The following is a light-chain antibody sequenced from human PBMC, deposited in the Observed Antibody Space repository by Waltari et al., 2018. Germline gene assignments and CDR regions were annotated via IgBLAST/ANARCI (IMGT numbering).Light chain of an antibody. Sequence: ILTQPHSVSESPGKTVTISCTRSSGSIASNYVQWYQQRPGSSPTTVIYEDDQRPSGVPDRFSGSIDGSSNSASLTISGLKTEDESDYYCQSYDSTTVIFGGGTKLTVL. CDR2: EDD. J-gene: IGLJ2*01. V-gene: IGLV6-57*01. CDR3: QSYDSTTVI. CDR1: SGSIASNY.